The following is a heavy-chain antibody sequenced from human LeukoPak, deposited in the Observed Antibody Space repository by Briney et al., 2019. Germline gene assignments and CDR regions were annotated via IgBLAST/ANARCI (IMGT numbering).Heavy chain of an antibody. Sequence: PGGSLRLSRAASGFTFDRYWMHWVRQTPGKRLVWVSRINQDGRYISYADSVQGRFTISRDTAKSTLFLQMNSLRVEDTAIYFCAREATVGGALEDWGQGALVTVSS. CDR1: GFTFDRYW. J-gene: IGHJ4*02. CDR2: INQDGRYI. V-gene: IGHV3-74*01. D-gene: IGHD1-26*01. CDR3: AREATVGGALED.